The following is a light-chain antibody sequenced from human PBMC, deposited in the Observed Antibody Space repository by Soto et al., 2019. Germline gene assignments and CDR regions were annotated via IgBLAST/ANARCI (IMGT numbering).Light chain of an antibody. Sequence: EIMMTQSPPTLSVSPGARAPLSCRASQSVSSSLAWYQQKPGQAPRLLIYGASTRATGTPARFSGSGSGTEFTLTISSLQSEDFAVYYCQQYKSWPPITFGQGTRLEIK. CDR1: QSVSSS. V-gene: IGKV3-15*01. CDR3: QQYKSWPPIT. CDR2: GAS. J-gene: IGKJ5*01.